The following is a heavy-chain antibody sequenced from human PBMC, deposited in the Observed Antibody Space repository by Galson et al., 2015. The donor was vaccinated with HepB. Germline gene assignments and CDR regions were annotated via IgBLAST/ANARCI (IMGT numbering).Heavy chain of an antibody. CDR3: ARDSYTSIWY. CDR1: GFSVSSHY. CDR2: IFTAGNT. D-gene: IGHD6-13*01. V-gene: IGHV3-66*01. J-gene: IGHJ4*02. Sequence: SLRLSCAASGFSVSSHYMTWVRRAPGKGLEWVSVIFTAGNTDYADSVKGRFTISRDISKNTLYLQMNSLRAEDTAVYYCARDSYTSIWYWGQGSLVTVSS.